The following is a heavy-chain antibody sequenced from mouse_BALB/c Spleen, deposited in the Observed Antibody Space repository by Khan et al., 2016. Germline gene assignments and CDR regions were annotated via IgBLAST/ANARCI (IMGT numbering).Heavy chain of an antibody. CDR3: ARIAWRDVVDY. CDR1: GYTFTHYW. CDR2: INPSAGYT. Sequence: QVQLQQSGAELAKPGASVKMSCKASGYTFTHYWMHWVKQRPGQGLEWIGYINPSAGYTYYNQKFKDKATLTADKSSSTVYMQLSSLTSEDSAVYVGARIAWRDVVDYWGQGTTLTVSS. J-gene: IGHJ2*01. V-gene: IGHV1-7*01. D-gene: IGHD3-3*01.